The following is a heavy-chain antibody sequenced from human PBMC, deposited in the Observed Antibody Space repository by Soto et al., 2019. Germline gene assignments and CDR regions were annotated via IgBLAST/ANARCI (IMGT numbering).Heavy chain of an antibody. V-gene: IGHV4-39*01. Sequence: SETLSLTCTVSGGSISSSSYYWGWIRQPPGKGLEWIGSIYYSGSTYYNPSLKSRVTISVDTSKNQYSLKLSSVTAADTAVYYGARGAYYYYSSGYYSRSPFDYWGQGTLVTVSS. D-gene: IGHD3-22*01. CDR2: IYYSGST. CDR3: ARGAYYYYSSGYYSRSPFDY. CDR1: GGSISSSSYY. J-gene: IGHJ4*02.